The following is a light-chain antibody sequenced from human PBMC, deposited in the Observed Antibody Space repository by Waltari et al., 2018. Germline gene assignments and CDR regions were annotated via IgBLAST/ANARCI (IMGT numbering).Light chain of an antibody. Sequence: IVLTQSPGTLSLSPGERATLSCRASQSVSRSIAWYQQKPGQAPNLLIYGASTRATGIPDRFTGSGSGTDFSLTISSLGPEDFAIYFCQHYVRLPATFGQGTKVEIK. CDR2: GAS. CDR1: QSVSRS. J-gene: IGKJ1*01. CDR3: QHYVRLPAT. V-gene: IGKV3-20*01.